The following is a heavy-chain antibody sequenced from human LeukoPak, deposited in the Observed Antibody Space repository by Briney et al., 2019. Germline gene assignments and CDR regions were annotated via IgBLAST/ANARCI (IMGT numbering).Heavy chain of an antibody. CDR1: GFTVGSNY. CDR3: ARLYSSSIGGHDY. V-gene: IGHV3-53*01. Sequence: GGPLRLSCAASGFTVGSNYMSWVRQAPGKGLEWVSVIYSGGSTYYADSVKGRFTISRDNSKNTLYLQMNSLRAEDTAVYYCARLYSSSIGGHDYWGQGTLVTVSS. D-gene: IGHD6-13*01. J-gene: IGHJ4*02. CDR2: IYSGGST.